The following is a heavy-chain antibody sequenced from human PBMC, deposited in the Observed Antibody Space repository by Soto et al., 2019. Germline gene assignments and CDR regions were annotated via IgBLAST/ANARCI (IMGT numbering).Heavy chain of an antibody. J-gene: IGHJ6*02. Sequence: GGSLRLSCVASGFNFNIYSMNWVRQAPGKGLEWVSYMTSDSKTIHYADSVKGRFTISRENAKNSVFLQMNSLRGEDTAVYYCTRGVSYGFDFWGQGTTVTVSS. CDR2: MTSDSKTI. V-gene: IGHV3-48*01. CDR1: GFNFNIYS. CDR3: TRGVSYGFDF. D-gene: IGHD3-16*02.